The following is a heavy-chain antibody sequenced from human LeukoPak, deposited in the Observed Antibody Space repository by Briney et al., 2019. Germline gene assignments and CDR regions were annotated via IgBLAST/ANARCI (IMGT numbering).Heavy chain of an antibody. CDR2: IYYSGST. CDR3: ARHPRSSWQTEYFDY. D-gene: IGHD6-13*01. Sequence: SETLSLTCTVSGGSISSSSYYWGWIRQPPGKGLEWIGSIYYSGSTYYNPSLKSRVTISVDTSKNQFSLKLSSVTAADTAVYYCARHPRSSWQTEYFDYWGQGTLVAVSS. CDR1: GGSISSSSYY. V-gene: IGHV4-39*01. J-gene: IGHJ4*02.